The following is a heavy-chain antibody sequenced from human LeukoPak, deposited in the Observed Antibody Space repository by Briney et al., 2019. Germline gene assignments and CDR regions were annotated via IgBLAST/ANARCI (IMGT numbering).Heavy chain of an antibody. J-gene: IGHJ3*02. V-gene: IGHV4-4*02. CDR1: GGSISSNNW. CDR2: IYHSGNT. D-gene: IGHD5-12*01. CDR3: ARVLESGPATNAFDI. Sequence: SETLSLTCAVSGGSISSNNWWSWVRQPPGKGLEWIGEIYHSGNTNYNPSLKSRVTILVNKSKNHFSLKLSSVTAADTAVYYCARVLESGPATNAFDIWGQGTMVTVSS.